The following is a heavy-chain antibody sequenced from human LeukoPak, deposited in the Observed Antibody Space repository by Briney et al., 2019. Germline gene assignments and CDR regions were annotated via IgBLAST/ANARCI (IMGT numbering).Heavy chain of an antibody. D-gene: IGHD2-2*01. J-gene: IGHJ5*02. CDR2: ISSNGGST. CDR3: ARARRLGYCSSTSCFSLGFDP. V-gene: IGHV3-64*01. CDR1: GFTFSSYA. Sequence: GGSLRLSCAASGFTFSSYAMHWVRQAPGRGVEYVSAISSNGGSTYYANSVKGRFTISRDNSKNTLYLQMGSLRAEDMAVYYCARARRLGYCSSTSCFSLGFDPWGQGTLVTVSS.